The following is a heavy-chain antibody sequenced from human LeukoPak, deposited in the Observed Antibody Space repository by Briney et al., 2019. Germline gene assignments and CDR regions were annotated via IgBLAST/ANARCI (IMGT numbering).Heavy chain of an antibody. D-gene: IGHD6-6*01. CDR1: GFTFSSNY. J-gene: IGHJ4*02. Sequence: PGGSLRLSCAASGFTFSSNYTSWVRQAPGKGLEWVSVIYSGGSTYYADSVKGRFTISRDNSKNTLYLQMNSLRAEDTAVYYCARVAFRSSSYISGIDYWGQGTLVTVSS. CDR3: ARVAFRSSSYISGIDY. CDR2: IYSGGST. V-gene: IGHV3-53*01.